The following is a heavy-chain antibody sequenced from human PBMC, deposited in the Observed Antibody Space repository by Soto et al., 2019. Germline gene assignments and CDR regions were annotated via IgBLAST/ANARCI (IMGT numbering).Heavy chain of an antibody. CDR2: ISGSGGST. J-gene: IGHJ4*02. D-gene: IGHD3-10*01. V-gene: IGHV3-23*01. CDR3: SNHPWFREVSK. CDR1: GFTFSSYA. Sequence: EVQLLESGGGLVQPGGSLRLSCAASGFTFSSYAMSWVRQAPGKGLEWVSAISGSGGSTYYADSVKGRFTISRDNSKNTLYLQMNSLRAEDTAVYYRSNHPWFREVSKWGQGTLVTVSS.